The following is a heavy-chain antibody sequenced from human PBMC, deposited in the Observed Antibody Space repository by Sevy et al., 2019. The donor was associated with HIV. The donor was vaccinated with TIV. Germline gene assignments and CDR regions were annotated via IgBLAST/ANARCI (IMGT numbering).Heavy chain of an antibody. CDR2: ISAYNGNT. J-gene: IGHJ4*02. Sequence: ASVKVSCKASGYTFTSYGISWVRQAPGQGLEWMGWISAYNGNTNYAQKLQGRVTMTTDISTSTAYMELRSLRSDDTALYYCARDLGGYGGNSIDYWGQGTLVTVSS. CDR3: ARDLGGYGGNSIDY. V-gene: IGHV1-18*01. D-gene: IGHD2-21*02. CDR1: GYTFTSYG.